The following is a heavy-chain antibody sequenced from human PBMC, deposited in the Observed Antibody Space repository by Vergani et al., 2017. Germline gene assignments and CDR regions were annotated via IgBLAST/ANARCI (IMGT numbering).Heavy chain of an antibody. Sequence: QLQLQESGPGLVKPSETLSLTCTVSGGSISSYYWSWIRQPPGKGLEWIGYIYYSGSTNYNPSLKSRVTISVDTSKNQFSLKLSSVTAADTAVYYCARDYGGYSGYENQGMDVWGQGTTVTVSS. J-gene: IGHJ6*02. CDR3: ARDYGGYSGYENQGMDV. D-gene: IGHD5-12*01. CDR2: IYYSGST. V-gene: IGHV4-59*01. CDR1: GGSISSYY.